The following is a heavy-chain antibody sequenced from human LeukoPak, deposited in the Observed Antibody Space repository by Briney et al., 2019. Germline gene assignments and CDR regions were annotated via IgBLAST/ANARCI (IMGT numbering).Heavy chain of an antibody. D-gene: IGHD1-26*01. CDR1: GGSFSGYY. V-gene: IGHV4-34*01. CDR2: INHSGST. J-gene: IGHJ6*03. Sequence: SETLSLTCAVYGGSFSGYYWSWIRQPPGKGLEWIGEINHSGSTNYNPSLKSRVTISVDTSKNQFSLKLGSVTAADTAVYYCARQFRVGAHYYYYYMDVWGKGTTVTISS. CDR3: ARQFRVGAHYYYYYMDV.